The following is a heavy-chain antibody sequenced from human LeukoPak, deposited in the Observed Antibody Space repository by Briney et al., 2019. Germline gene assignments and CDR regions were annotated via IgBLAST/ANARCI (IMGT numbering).Heavy chain of an antibody. D-gene: IGHD2-2*02. CDR3: ARGCSSTSCYNGDY. CDR2: IYHSGST. V-gene: IGHV4-30-2*01. CDR1: GGSISSGGYS. J-gene: IGHJ4*02. Sequence: SETLSLTCAVSGGSISSGGYSWSWIRQPPGKGLEWIGYIYHSGSTYYNPSLKSRVTISVDRSKNQFSLKLSSVTAADTAVYYCARGCSSTSCYNGDYWGQGTLVTVSS.